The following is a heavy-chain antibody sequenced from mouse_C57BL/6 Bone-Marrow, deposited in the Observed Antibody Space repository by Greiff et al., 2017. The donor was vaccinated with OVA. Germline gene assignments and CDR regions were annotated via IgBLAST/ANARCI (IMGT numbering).Heavy chain of an antibody. Sequence: QVQLQQSGTELVKPGASVKLSCKASGYTFTSYWMHWVKQRPGQGLEWIGNINPSNGGTNYNEKFKSKATLTVDKSSSTAYMQLSSLTSEDSAVYNSARSYYSNYDAMDYWGQGTSVTVSS. CDR2: INPSNGGT. J-gene: IGHJ4*01. D-gene: IGHD2-5*01. CDR3: ARSYYSNYDAMDY. V-gene: IGHV1-53*01. CDR1: GYTFTSYW.